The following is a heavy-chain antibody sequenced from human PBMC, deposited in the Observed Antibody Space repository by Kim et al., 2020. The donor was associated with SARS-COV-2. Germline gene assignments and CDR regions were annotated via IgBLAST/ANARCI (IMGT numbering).Heavy chain of an antibody. Sequence: GGSLRLSCAASGFTFSSYAMSWVRQAPGKGLEWVSAISGSGGSTYYADSVKGRFTISRDNSKNTLYLQMNSLRAEDTAVYYCAKQQNIEPLTMVRGGPFFDYWGQGTLVTVSS. J-gene: IGHJ4*02. V-gene: IGHV3-23*01. CDR1: GFTFSSYA. CDR3: AKQQNIEPLTMVRGGPFFDY. D-gene: IGHD3-10*01. CDR2: ISGSGGST.